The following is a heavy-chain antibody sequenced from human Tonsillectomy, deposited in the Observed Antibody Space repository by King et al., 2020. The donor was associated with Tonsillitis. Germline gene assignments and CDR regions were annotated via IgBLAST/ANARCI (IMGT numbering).Heavy chain of an antibody. CDR3: ARGVAYGDYPDY. CDR2: IYYSGST. V-gene: IGHV4-30-4*07. CDR1: GGSISSGGYS. J-gene: IGHJ4*02. Sequence: LQLQESGPGLVKPSQTLSLTCAVSGGSISSGGYSWSWIRQPPGKGLEWIGYIYYSGSTYYNPSLKSRVTISVDKSKNQFSLKLSSVTAADTAVYYCARGVAYGDYPDYWGQGTLVTVSS. D-gene: IGHD4-17*01.